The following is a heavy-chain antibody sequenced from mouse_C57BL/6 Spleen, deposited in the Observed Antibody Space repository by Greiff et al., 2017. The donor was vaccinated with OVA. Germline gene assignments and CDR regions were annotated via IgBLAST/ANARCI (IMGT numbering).Heavy chain of an antibody. V-gene: IGHV1-82*01. CDR3: AREGVVAYYYAMDY. CDR1: GYAFSSSW. J-gene: IGHJ4*01. CDR2: IYPGDGDT. Sequence: QVQLQQPGAELVMPGASVKLSCKASGYAFSSSWMNWVKQRPGKGLEWIGRIYPGDGDTNYNGKFTGKATLTADKSSSTAYMQLSSLTSDDSAVTCCAREGVVAYYYAMDYGGQGTSGTVSS. D-gene: IGHD1-1*01.